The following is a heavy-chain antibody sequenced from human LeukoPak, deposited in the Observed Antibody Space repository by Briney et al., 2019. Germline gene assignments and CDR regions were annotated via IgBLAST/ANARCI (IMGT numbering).Heavy chain of an antibody. J-gene: IGHJ6*03. CDR1: GFTFSDYE. CDR2: ITSSGATK. CDR3: ARILGNNYYYYYMDV. Sequence: GGSLRLSCAVSGFTFSDYEMTWVRQAPGKGLEWISFITSSGATKYYADSVRGRFAISRDNANNSLYLLVDGLRADVTAVYFCARILGNNYYYYYMDVWGKGTTVTVSS. V-gene: IGHV3-48*03.